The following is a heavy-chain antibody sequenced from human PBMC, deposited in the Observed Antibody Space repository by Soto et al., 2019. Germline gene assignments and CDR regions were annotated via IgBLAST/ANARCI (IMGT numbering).Heavy chain of an antibody. CDR3: AIKSGVDIVATTNEY. J-gene: IGHJ4*02. Sequence: SETLSLTCAVYGGSFSGYYWSWIRQPPGKGLEWIGEINHSGSTNYNPSLKSRVTISVDTSKNQFSLKLSSVTAADTAVYYCAIKSGVDIVATTNEYWGQGALVTV. D-gene: IGHD5-12*01. V-gene: IGHV4-34*01. CDR1: GGSFSGYY. CDR2: INHSGST.